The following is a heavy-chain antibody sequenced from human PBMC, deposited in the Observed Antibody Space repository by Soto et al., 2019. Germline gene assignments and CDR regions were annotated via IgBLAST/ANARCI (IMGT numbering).Heavy chain of an antibody. CDR3: ARSFGELYGMDV. CDR2: INAGNGNT. J-gene: IGHJ6*02. Sequence: ASVKVSCKASGYTFTSYAMHWVRQAPGQRLEWMGWINAGNGNTKYSQKFQGRVTITRDTSASTAYMELSSLRSEDTAVYYCARSFGELYGMDVWGQGTTVTVSS. V-gene: IGHV1-3*01. D-gene: IGHD3-10*01. CDR1: GYTFTSYA.